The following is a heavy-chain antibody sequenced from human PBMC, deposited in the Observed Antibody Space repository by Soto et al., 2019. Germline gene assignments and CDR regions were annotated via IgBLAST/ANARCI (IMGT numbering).Heavy chain of an antibody. CDR1: GYTFTYYA. Sequence: QVQLVQSGAEVKKPGASVKVSCKASGYTFTYYALHWVRQAPGQRLEWMGWINAANGITKYSQKFKGSVTITRDTSATTAYMELSSLRSEDTAVYFCAREVGYGDYLDWGQGTLVTVSS. D-gene: IGHD4-17*01. CDR3: AREVGYGDYLD. V-gene: IGHV1-3*01. J-gene: IGHJ4*02. CDR2: INAANGIT.